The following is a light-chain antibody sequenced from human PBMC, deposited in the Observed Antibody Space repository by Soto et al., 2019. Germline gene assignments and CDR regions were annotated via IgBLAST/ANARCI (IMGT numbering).Light chain of an antibody. J-gene: IGKJ3*01. CDR2: WAS. CDR1: QSVLYSSNNKNY. CDR3: QQYYNTPLT. V-gene: IGKV4-1*01. Sequence: DIVMTQSPDSLAVSLGERATINCKSSQSVLYSSNNKNYLAWYQQKPGQPPKLLIYWASTRESGVPDRLSGSGSGTDFTLTISSLQAEDVAVYYCQQYYNTPLTFGPGTKVDIK.